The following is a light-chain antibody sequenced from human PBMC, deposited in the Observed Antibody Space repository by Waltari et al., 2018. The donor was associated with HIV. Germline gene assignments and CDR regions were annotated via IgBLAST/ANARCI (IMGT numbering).Light chain of an antibody. J-gene: IGLJ2*01. Sequence: QSALTQPASVSGSPGQSITISCSGTSSDVGAYNYVSWYRHHPGKAPELMVYEVFNRPSWVSNRFPGAKSDNTASLAVSGVRGDGGAGYFRSSYTNRKAVGFGGGAKGTVL. CDR3: SSYTNRKAVG. CDR2: EVF. V-gene: IGLV2-14*01. CDR1: SSDVGAYNY.